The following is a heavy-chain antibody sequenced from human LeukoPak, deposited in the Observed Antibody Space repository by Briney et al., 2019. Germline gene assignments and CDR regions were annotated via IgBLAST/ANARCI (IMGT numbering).Heavy chain of an antibody. D-gene: IGHD5-24*01. CDR1: GFRFSDYS. Sequence: GGSLRLSCAASGFRFSDYSMNWVRQAPGKGLEWISYVGIDSGNTNYADSVQGRFTISGDKAKNSLYLQRNSLRVEDTAVYYCARDYKYAFDNWGQGTLVTVSS. V-gene: IGHV3-48*01. CDR3: ARDYKYAFDN. J-gene: IGHJ4*02. CDR2: VGIDSGNT.